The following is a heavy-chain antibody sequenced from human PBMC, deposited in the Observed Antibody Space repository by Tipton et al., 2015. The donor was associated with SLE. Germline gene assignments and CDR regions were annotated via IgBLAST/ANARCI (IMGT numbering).Heavy chain of an antibody. D-gene: IGHD3-16*01. J-gene: IGHJ3*02. V-gene: IGHV3-21*03. CDR1: GFTFSSYS. Sequence: SLRLSCAASGFTFSSYSMNWVRQASGKGLEWVSSISSSSSYIYYAGSVKGRFTISRDNAKNSLYLQMNSLRAEDTAVYYCARDGGGVFAFDIWGQGTMVTVSS. CDR2: ISSSSSYI. CDR3: ARDGGGVFAFDI.